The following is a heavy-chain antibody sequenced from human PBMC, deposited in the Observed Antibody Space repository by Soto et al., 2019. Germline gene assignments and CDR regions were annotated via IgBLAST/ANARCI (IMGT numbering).Heavy chain of an antibody. CDR3: ARDVEGSIDY. CDR2: IYTGGST. J-gene: IGHJ4*02. CDR1: NGSVSFYY. V-gene: IGHV4-4*07. Sequence: SLTCTVSNGSVSFYYWSWIRQPAGKGLEWIGRIYTGGSTNYNPSLKSRVTMSMDTPKNQFSLKLSSVTAADTAVYYCARDVEGSIDYWGQGTLVTVSS. D-gene: IGHD2-21*01.